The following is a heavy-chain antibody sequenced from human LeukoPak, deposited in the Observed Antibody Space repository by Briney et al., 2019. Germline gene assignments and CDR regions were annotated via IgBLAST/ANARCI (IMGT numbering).Heavy chain of an antibody. D-gene: IGHD2-2*02. CDR2: INHSGST. CDR3: ARGSHCSSTSCYKGFDY. V-gene: IGHV4-34*01. Sequence: PSETLSLTCAVYGGSFSGYYWSWIRQPPGKGLEWIGEINHSGSTNYNPSLKSRVTISVDTSKNQFSLKLSPVTAADTAVYYCARGSHCSSTSCYKGFDYWGQGTLVTVSS. CDR1: GGSFSGYY. J-gene: IGHJ4*02.